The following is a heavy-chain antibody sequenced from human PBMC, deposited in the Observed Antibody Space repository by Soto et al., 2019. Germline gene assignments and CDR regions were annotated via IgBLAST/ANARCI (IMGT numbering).Heavy chain of an antibody. CDR3: ARGFSYDFWSGPSRYYYYYMDV. V-gene: IGHV6-1*01. J-gene: IGHJ6*03. CDR2: TYYRSKWYN. D-gene: IGHD3-3*01. CDR1: GDSVSSNSAA. Sequence: PSQTLSLTCVISGDSVSSNSAAWNWIRQSPSRGLEWLGRTYYRSKWYNDYAVSVKSRITINPDTSKNQFSLQLNSVTPEDTAVYYCARGFSYDFWSGPSRYYYYYMDVWGKGTTVTVSS.